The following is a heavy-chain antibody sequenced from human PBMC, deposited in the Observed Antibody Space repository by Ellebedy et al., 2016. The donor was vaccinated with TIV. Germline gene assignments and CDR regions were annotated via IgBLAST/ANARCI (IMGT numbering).Heavy chain of an antibody. CDR3: AKGRGGGSDSSAPRYYFDY. D-gene: IGHD3-22*01. Sequence: GESLKISCAASGFTFRSYAMSWVRQAPGKGLEWVLTISNTGSRTYYADSVEGRFIISRGNSKKTLYLQMNSLRAEDTAVYYCAKGRGGGSDSSAPRYYFDYWGLGTLVTVSS. CDR2: ISNTGSRT. J-gene: IGHJ4*02. CDR1: GFTFRSYA. V-gene: IGHV3-23*01.